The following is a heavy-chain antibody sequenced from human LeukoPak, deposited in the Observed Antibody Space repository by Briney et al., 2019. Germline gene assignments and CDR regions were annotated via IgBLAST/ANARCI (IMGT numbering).Heavy chain of an antibody. J-gene: IGHJ5*02. V-gene: IGHV4-34*01. Sequence: PSETLSLTCAVYGGSFSGYYWSGIRQPPGKGLEWIGQINHSGSTNYNPSLKSRVTISVDTSKNQFSLKLSSVTAADTAVYYCARGIRSSWYGVHGGWFDPWGQGTLVTVSS. D-gene: IGHD6-13*01. CDR3: ARGIRSSWYGVHGGWFDP. CDR1: GGSFSGYY. CDR2: INHSGST.